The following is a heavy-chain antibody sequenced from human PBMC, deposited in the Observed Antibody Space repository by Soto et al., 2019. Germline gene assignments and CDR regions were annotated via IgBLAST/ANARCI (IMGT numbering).Heavy chain of an antibody. J-gene: IGHJ4*02. D-gene: IGHD3-22*01. Sequence: SETLSLTCTVSGGSIGTYYWSWIRQPAGKGLEWIGRIYINDNTNYNPSLKSRVAMSVDTSKSQLSLKLSSVTVADTAVYYCVRGRGDYFDTSGYYFDLWGQGTLVTVSS. CDR1: GGSIGTYY. CDR2: IYINDNT. CDR3: VRGRGDYFDTSGYYFDL. V-gene: IGHV4-4*07.